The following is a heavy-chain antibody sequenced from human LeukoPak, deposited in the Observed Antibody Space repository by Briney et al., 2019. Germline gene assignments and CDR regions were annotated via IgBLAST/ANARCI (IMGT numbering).Heavy chain of an antibody. D-gene: IGHD5-18*01. CDR3: AAGRGDTAMVE. CDR1: GFTFTSSS. CDR2: IVFGSGNT. J-gene: IGHJ4*02. Sequence: GTSVKVSCKASGFTFTSSSVQWVRQARGQRLEWIGWIVFGSGNTNYAQKFQERVTITRDMSTSTAYMELSSLRSEDTAVYYCAAGRGDTAMVEWGQGTLVTVSS. V-gene: IGHV1-58*01.